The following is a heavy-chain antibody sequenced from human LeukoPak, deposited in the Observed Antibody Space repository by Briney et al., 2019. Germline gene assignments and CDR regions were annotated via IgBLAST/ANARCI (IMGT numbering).Heavy chain of an antibody. J-gene: IGHJ4*02. V-gene: IGHV3-7*01. CDR3: ARGFVTMVRSGLYGY. D-gene: IGHD3-10*01. Sequence: GGSLRLSCAASGFTFSSYWMSWVRQAPGKGLEWVANIKQDGSEKYYVDSVKGRFTISRDNAKNSLYLQMNSLRAEDTAVYYCARGFVTMVRSGLYGYWGQGTLVTVSS. CDR1: GFTFSSYW. CDR2: IKQDGSEK.